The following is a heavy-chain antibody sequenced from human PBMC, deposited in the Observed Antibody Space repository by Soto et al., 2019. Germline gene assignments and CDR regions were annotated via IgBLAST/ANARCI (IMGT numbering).Heavy chain of an antibody. D-gene: IGHD1-1*01. CDR1: GDSVSSNSAA. CDR3: AREGRDTTGTNFDY. V-gene: IGHV6-1*01. J-gene: IGHJ4*02. CDR2: TYYRSKWYN. Sequence: PSQTLSLTCAISGDSVSSNSAAWNWTRQSPSRGLEWLGRTYYRSKWYNDYAVSVKSRITINPDTSKNQFSLQLNSVTPEDTAVYYCAREGRDTTGTNFDYWGQGTLVTVSS.